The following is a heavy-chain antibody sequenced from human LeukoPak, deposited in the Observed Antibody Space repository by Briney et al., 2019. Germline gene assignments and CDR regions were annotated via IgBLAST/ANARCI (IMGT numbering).Heavy chain of an antibody. D-gene: IGHD1-26*01. Sequence: GGSLRLSCAASGFTFSSYEMNWVRQAPGKGLEWVSYISSSGSTIYYADSVKGRFTISRDNAKNSLYLQMNSLRAEDTAVYYCAPLSGSCFGDDAFDIWGQGTMVTVSS. CDR1: GFTFSSYE. CDR2: ISSSGSTI. J-gene: IGHJ3*02. V-gene: IGHV3-48*03. CDR3: APLSGSCFGDDAFDI.